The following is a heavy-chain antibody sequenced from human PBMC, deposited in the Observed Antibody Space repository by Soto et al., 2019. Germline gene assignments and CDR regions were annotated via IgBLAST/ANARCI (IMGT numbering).Heavy chain of an antibody. CDR1: GYTFTSYG. Sequence: QVQLVQSGAEVKKPGASVKVSCKASGYTFTSYGISWVRQAPGQGLEWMGWISAYNGNTNYAQKLQGRVTMTTDTSTSTAYRELRSLRSDDTDVYCCARDEYYYGMDVWGQGTTVTVSS. V-gene: IGHV1-18*01. CDR2: ISAYNGNT. J-gene: IGHJ6*02. CDR3: ARDEYYYGMDV.